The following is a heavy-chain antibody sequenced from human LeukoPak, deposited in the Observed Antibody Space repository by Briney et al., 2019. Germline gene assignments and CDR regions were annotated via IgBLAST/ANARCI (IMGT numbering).Heavy chain of an antibody. V-gene: IGHV3-30*04. CDR3: ARGDKQLVFNRNKGGFDP. D-gene: IGHD6-13*01. CDR2: ISYDGSNK. J-gene: IGHJ5*02. Sequence: GGSLRLSCAASGCTFSSYAMHWVRQAPGKGLEWVAVISYDGSNKYYADSVKGRFTISRDNSKNTLFLQMNTLRAEDTAVFYCARGDKQLVFNRNKGGFDPWGQGTLVTVSS. CDR1: GCTFSSYA.